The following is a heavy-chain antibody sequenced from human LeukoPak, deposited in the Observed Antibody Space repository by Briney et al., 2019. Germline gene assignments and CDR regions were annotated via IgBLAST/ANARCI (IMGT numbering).Heavy chain of an antibody. CDR1: GFTFSSYA. D-gene: IGHD5-12*01. V-gene: IGHV3-23*01. J-gene: IGHJ4*02. Sequence: GSLRLSCAASGFTFSSYAMSWVRQAPGKGLEWASAISASGGSTFYADSVKGRFTISRDNSKNTLYLQMNSLRAEDTALYYCAKGRGYSGYDFFDYWGQGTLVTVSS. CDR3: AKGRGYSGYDFFDY. CDR2: ISASGGST.